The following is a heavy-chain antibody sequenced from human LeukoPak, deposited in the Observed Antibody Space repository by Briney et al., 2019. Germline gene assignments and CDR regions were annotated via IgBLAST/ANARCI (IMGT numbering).Heavy chain of an antibody. CDR2: IYYSGST. J-gene: IGHJ3*02. Sequence: PSETLSLTCTVSGDSIRSSSYHWGWIRQPPGKGLEWIGSIYYSGSTYNNRSLKRRLTISIDTSKNQFSLRLSSVTAADTAVYYCARDRTYSTSHHNAFDIWGQGTMVTVSS. CDR1: GDSIRSSSYH. CDR3: ARDRTYSTSHHNAFDI. D-gene: IGHD6-13*01. V-gene: IGHV4-39*07.